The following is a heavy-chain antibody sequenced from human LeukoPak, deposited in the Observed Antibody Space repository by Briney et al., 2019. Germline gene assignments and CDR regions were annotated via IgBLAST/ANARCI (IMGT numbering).Heavy chain of an antibody. Sequence: SETLSLTCTVSGGSISSGSYYWSWIRQPAGKGLEWIGHIYTSGSTNYNPSLKSRVTISVDTSKNQFSLKLSSVTAADTAVYYCASSTVTTKYFQHWGQGTLVTVSS. D-gene: IGHD4-17*01. CDR1: GGSISSGSYY. V-gene: IGHV4-61*09. CDR2: IYTSGST. J-gene: IGHJ1*01. CDR3: ASSTVTTKYFQH.